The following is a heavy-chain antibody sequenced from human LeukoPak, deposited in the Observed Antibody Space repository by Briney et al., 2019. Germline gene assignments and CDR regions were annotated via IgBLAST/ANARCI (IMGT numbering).Heavy chain of an antibody. D-gene: IGHD2-15*01. CDR2: INHSGST. J-gene: IGHJ6*04. V-gene: IGHV4-34*01. CDR1: GGSFSGYY. Sequence: PSETLSLTCAVYGGSFSGYYWSWIRQPPGKGLEWIGEINHSGSTNYNPSLKSRVTISVDTSKNQFSLKLSSVTAADTAVYYCATGPKRCSGSSCYSTYSYGMDVWGKGTTVTASS. CDR3: ATGPKRCSGSSCYSTYSYGMDV.